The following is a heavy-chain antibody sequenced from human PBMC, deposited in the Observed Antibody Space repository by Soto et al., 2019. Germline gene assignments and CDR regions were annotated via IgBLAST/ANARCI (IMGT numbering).Heavy chain of an antibody. V-gene: IGHV3-33*08. Sequence: GGSLRLSCAASGFTFSSYEMNWVRQAPGKGLEWVAVIWYDGSNKYYADSVKGRFTISRDNSKNTLYLQMNSLRAEDTAVYYCARDPGRNYYGSGPPGGMDVWGQGTTVTVSS. CDR2: IWYDGSNK. CDR3: ARDPGRNYYGSGPPGGMDV. CDR1: GFTFSSYE. D-gene: IGHD3-10*01. J-gene: IGHJ6*02.